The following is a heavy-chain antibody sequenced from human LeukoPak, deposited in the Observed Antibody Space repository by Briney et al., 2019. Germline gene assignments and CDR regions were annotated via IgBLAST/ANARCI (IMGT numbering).Heavy chain of an antibody. CDR1: GFNFNNYG. J-gene: IGHJ4*02. CDR3: ARETDSTLFDY. D-gene: IGHD2-2*01. CDR2: IGATDDST. V-gene: IGHV3-23*01. Sequence: GGSLRLSCAVSGFNFNNYGVSWVRQAPGKGPEWVSAIGATDDSTYYADSVKGRFTISRDNAKNSLYLQMNSLRAEDTAVYYCARETDSTLFDYWGQGTLVTVSS.